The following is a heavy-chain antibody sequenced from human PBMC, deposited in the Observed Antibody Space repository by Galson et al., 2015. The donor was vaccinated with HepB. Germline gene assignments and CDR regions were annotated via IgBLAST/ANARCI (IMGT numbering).Heavy chain of an antibody. D-gene: IGHD5-12*01. CDR3: ARDWLGQKWLRSRDAFDF. J-gene: IGHJ3*01. V-gene: IGHV3-48*02. CDR2: ISSSSTTI. Sequence: SLRLSCAASGFTFSSYSMNWVRQAPGKGLEWVSYISSSSTTIYYEDSVKGRFTITRDNAKNSLSLQMNSLRDEETAVYYCARDWLGQKWLRSRDAFDFWGQGTMVTVSS. CDR1: GFTFSSYS.